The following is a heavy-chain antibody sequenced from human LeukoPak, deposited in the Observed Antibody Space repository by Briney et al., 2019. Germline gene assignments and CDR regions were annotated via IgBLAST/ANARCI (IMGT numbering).Heavy chain of an antibody. CDR3: ARLSFFRGSYVFDY. Sequence: SETLSLTCTVSGGSISSYYWSWIRQPPGKGLERIGYIYYSGSTNYNPSLKSRVTISVDTSKNQFSLKLSSVTAADTAVYYCARLSFFRGSYVFDYWGQGTLVTVSS. CDR1: GGSISSYY. D-gene: IGHD1-26*01. CDR2: IYYSGST. J-gene: IGHJ4*02. V-gene: IGHV4-59*01.